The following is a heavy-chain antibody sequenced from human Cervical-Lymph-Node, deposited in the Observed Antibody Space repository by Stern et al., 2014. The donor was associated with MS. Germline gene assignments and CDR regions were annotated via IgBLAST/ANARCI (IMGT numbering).Heavy chain of an antibody. CDR3: ARATQGGAADAFDL. CDR2: INTKTGKP. D-gene: IGHD1-26*01. J-gene: IGHJ3*01. V-gene: IGHV7-4-1*02. Sequence: VQLVQSGSEMRKPGASVNISCKASGYKFSHFAINWVRQAPGQGLEWMGWINTKTGKPAYAPDFTGRFVFSLDTSFYTAYLQISILQTDDIGIYYCARATQGGAADAFDLWGQGTMVSVSS. CDR1: GYKFSHFA.